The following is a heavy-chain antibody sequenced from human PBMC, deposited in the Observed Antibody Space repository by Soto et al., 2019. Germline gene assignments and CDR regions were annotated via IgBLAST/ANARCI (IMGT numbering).Heavy chain of an antibody. D-gene: IGHD3-22*01. J-gene: IGHJ4*02. Sequence: AGSLGLACAASGVTVRIYWMSGVCQAPGKGLEWVANIKQDGSEKYYVDSVRGRFTISRDNAKNSLYLQMNSLRAEDTAVYYCARRDPGYYDYWGQGTLVTVSS. CDR3: ARRDPGYYDY. V-gene: IGHV3-7*05. CDR2: IKQDGSEK. CDR1: GVTVRIYW.